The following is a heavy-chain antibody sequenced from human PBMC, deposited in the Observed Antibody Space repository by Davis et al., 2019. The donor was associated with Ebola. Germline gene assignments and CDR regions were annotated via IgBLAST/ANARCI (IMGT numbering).Heavy chain of an antibody. CDR3: ASNLIAVAGAFRY. CDR1: GGSISSSSYY. J-gene: IGHJ4*02. D-gene: IGHD6-19*01. V-gene: IGHV4-39*01. CDR2: IYYSGST. Sequence: GSLRLSCTVSGGSISSSSYYWGWIRQPPGKGLEWIGSIYYSGSTYYNPSLKSRVTISVDTSKNQFSLKLSSVTAADTAVYYCASNLIAVAGAFRYWGQGTLVTVSS.